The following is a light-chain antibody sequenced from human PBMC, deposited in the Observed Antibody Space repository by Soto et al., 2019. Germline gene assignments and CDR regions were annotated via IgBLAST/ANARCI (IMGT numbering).Light chain of an antibody. CDR3: CSFTPRSTHV. CDR1: SSDIAAYDY. CDR2: EXX. V-gene: IGLV2-14*01. J-gene: IGLJ1*01. Sequence: QSALTQPASLSGSPGQSITISCTGTSSDIAAYDYVSWFQQHPGHAXKXMXXEXXXRPSGVSNRFSGSKSGNTAYLTISGLQVEDEAEYCWCSFTPRSTHVFGTGSKVTIL.